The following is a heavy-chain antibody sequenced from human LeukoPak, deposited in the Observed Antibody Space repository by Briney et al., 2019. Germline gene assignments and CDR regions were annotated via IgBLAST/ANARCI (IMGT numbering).Heavy chain of an antibody. J-gene: IGHJ4*02. Sequence: KPSETLSLTCAVYGGSFSGYYWSWIRQPPGKGLEWIGEINHSGSTNYNPSLKSRVTISVDTSKNQFSLKLSSVTAADTAVYYCARVIFGILTDPYFDHWGQGTLVTVSS. CDR2: INHSGST. V-gene: IGHV4-34*01. D-gene: IGHD3-9*01. CDR1: GGSFSGYY. CDR3: ARVIFGILTDPYFDH.